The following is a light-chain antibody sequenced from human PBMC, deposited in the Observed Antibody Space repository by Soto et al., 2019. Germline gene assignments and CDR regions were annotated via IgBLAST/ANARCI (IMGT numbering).Light chain of an antibody. CDR3: SSYTSSSTPV. CDR1: SSDVGGYHY. CDR2: DVV. V-gene: IGLV2-14*03. Sequence: QSALTQPASVSGSPGQSITISCTGTSSDVGGYHYVSWYQQHPGKAPKLILYDVVNRPPGVSNRFSGSKSGNTASLSISGLQAEDEADYYCSSYTSSSTPVFGTGTKLTVL. J-gene: IGLJ1*01.